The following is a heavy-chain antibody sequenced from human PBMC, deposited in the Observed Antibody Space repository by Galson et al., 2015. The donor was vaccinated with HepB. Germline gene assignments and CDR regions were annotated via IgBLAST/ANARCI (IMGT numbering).Heavy chain of an antibody. J-gene: IGHJ1*01. CDR3: ARGGEMATILREEYFQH. CDR2: IYPGDSDT. Sequence: QSGAEVKKPGESLKISCKGSGYSFTSYWIGWVRQMPGKGLEWMGIIYPGDSDTRYSPSFQGQVTISADKSISTAYLQWSSLEASDTAMYYCARGGEMATILREEYFQHWGQGTLVTVSS. CDR1: GYSFTSYW. D-gene: IGHD5-24*01. V-gene: IGHV5-51*01.